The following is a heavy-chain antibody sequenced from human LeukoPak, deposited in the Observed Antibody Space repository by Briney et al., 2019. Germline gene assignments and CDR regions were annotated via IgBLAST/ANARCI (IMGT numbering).Heavy chain of an antibody. J-gene: IGHJ4*02. D-gene: IGHD5-24*01. CDR3: ARDKDGYNF. CDR2: IDTDGKTT. Sequence: GGSLRLSYASSGFTFNTYVMHWVRQAPGKGLVWVARIDTDGKTTTYADSVKGRFTISRDNAKNMLYVQMNSLRAEDTAVYYCARDKDGYNFWGQGTLVSVSS. CDR1: GFTFNTYV. V-gene: IGHV3-74*01.